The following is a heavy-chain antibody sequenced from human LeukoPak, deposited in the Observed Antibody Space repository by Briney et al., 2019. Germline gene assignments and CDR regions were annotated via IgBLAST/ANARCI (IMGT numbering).Heavy chain of an antibody. CDR1: GGSIRSSTYY. D-gene: IGHD4-11*01. Sequence: SGTLSLTCTVAGGSIRSSTYYWGWIRQPPGKGLEWIGSIFYSGSTYYNPSLKSRVTISVDTSKNQFSVKLNSVTAADTAVYYCARQQSSNWDWGQGTLVTVSS. J-gene: IGHJ4*02. CDR3: ARQQSSNWD. V-gene: IGHV4-39*01. CDR2: IFYSGST.